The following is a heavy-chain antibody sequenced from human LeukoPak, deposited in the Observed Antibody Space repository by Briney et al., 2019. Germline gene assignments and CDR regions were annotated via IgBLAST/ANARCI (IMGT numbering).Heavy chain of an antibody. D-gene: IGHD2/OR15-2a*01. CDR2: IWSDGGNK. J-gene: IGHJ6*02. V-gene: IGHV3-33*08. CDR3: ARGVYSNPLWYYHFYGMDV. Sequence: GRSLRLSCAASGFTFSSSAMSWVRQAPGKGLEWVALIWSDGGNKYYADAVKGRYTISRDNSRDTLYLQMNSLRPEDTAVYYCARGVYSNPLWYYHFYGMDVWGQGTTVTVSS. CDR1: GFTFSSSA.